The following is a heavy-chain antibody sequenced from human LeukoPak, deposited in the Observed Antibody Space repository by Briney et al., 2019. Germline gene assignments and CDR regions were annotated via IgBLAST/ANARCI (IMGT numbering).Heavy chain of an antibody. D-gene: IGHD2-21*01. J-gene: IGHJ6*02. CDR1: GFTFNTYA. CDR2: VSGSGGNT. V-gene: IGHV3-23*01. CDR3: ARDRCGDICFYGLDV. Sequence: PGGSLRLSCAASGFTFNTYAMSWVRQAPGKGLEWVSGVSGSGGNTYYTDSVEGRFTISRDNSKNTLYLEMNSLRAEDTAVYYCARDRCGDICFYGLDVWGQGTTVSVSS.